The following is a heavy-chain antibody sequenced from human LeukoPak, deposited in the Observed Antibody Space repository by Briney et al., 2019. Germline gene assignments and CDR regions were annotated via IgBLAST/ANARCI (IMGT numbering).Heavy chain of an antibody. D-gene: IGHD1-26*01. CDR2: LNHSGST. CDR3: ARDTTGY. V-gene: IGHV4-34*01. Sequence: SETLSLTCAVYGGSFSGYYWSWIRQPPGKGLEWIGELNHSGSTNYNPSLKSRVTISVDTSKNQFSLKLSSVTAADTAVYYCARDTTGYWGQGTLVTVSS. CDR1: GGSFSGYY. J-gene: IGHJ4*02.